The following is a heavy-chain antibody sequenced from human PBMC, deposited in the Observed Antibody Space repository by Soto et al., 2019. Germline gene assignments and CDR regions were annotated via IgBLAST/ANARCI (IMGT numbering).Heavy chain of an antibody. D-gene: IGHD6-25*01. V-gene: IGHV3-7*01. CDR2: INKDGSQT. Sequence: EVQLVESGGALVQPGGSLRLTCATSGFTFSNYWMTWVRQAPGKGLEWVANINKDGSQTSFVDSVKGRFTIFRDNAKSSLYLQMHSLRGEDTAKYYCVKEIAAAQWGQGALVTVSS. CDR1: GFTFSNYW. J-gene: IGHJ4*02. CDR3: VKEIAAAQ.